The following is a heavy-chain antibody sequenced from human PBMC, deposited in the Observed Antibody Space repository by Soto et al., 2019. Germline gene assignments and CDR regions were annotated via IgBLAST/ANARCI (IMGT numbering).Heavy chain of an antibody. CDR3: ASLGRVDCSGGSCYRTPNWFDP. J-gene: IGHJ5*02. D-gene: IGHD2-15*01. Sequence: SVKVSCKASGGTFSSYTISWVRQAPGQGLEWMGRIIPILGIANYAQKFQGRVTITADKSTSTAYMELSSLRSEDTAVYYCASLGRVDCSGGSCYRTPNWFDPWRQGTLVTVSS. CDR1: GGTFSSYT. V-gene: IGHV1-69*02. CDR2: IIPILGIA.